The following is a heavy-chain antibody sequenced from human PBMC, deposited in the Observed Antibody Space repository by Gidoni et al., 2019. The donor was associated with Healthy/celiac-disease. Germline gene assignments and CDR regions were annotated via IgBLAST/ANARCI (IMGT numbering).Heavy chain of an antibody. CDR3: AREEAKENYFDY. V-gene: IGHV4-31*03. CDR1: GGSISSGGYY. Sequence: QVQLQESGPGLVQPSQTLSLTCTVSGGSISSGGYYWSWIRQHPGKGLEWIGYIYYSGSTYYNPSLKSRVTISVDTSKNQFSLKLSSVTAADTAVYYCAREEAKENYFDYWGQGTLVTVSS. CDR2: IYYSGST. J-gene: IGHJ4*02.